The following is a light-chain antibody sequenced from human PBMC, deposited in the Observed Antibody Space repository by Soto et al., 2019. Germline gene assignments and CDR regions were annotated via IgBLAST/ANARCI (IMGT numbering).Light chain of an antibody. CDR2: GNS. Sequence: QSVLTQPPLVSGAPGQRVTISCTGSSSNIGAGYDVHWYQQLPGTAPKLLIYGNSNRPSGVPDRFSGSKSGTSASLAITGLQAEDEADYYCQSYDSSLSGYVVFGGGTKL. CDR3: QSYDSSLSGYVV. V-gene: IGLV1-40*01. J-gene: IGLJ2*01. CDR1: SSNIGAGYD.